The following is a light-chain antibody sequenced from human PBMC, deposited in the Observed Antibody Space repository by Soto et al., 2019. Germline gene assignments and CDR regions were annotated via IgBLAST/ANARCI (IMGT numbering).Light chain of an antibody. CDR2: GAS. V-gene: IGKV3-15*01. CDR3: LQYNDWPRT. CDR1: QSDSTN. J-gene: IGKJ1*01. Sequence: IMMTQSPDTLSVSPGERVTLSCRASQSDSTNLAWYQHKPGQAPRLLIYGASTGASGIPVRFSGSGSGTEFTLTISSLQPEDFAVYYCLQYNDWPRTFGQGTKVEIK.